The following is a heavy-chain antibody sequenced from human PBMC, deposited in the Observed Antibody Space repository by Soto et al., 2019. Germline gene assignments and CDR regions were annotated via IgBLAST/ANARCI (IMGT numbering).Heavy chain of an antibody. CDR1: GGTFSSYA. V-gene: IGHV1-69*06. CDR2: IIPIFGTA. Sequence: GASVQVSCKASGGTFSSYAISWVRQAPGQGLEWMGGIIPIFGTANYAQKFQGRVTITADKSTSTAYMELSSLRSEDTAVYYCARGDQYSSGWFRAFEIWGQGTMVTVSS. CDR3: ARGDQYSSGWFRAFEI. D-gene: IGHD6-19*01. J-gene: IGHJ3*02.